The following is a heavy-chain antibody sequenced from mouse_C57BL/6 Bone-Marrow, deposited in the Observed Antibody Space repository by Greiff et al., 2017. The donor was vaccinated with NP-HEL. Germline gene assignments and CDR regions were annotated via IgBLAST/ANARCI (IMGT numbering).Heavy chain of an antibody. CDR3: ARNCDYGSSRYYFDY. CDR2: IWTGGGT. D-gene: IGHD1-1*01. Sequence: VMLVESGPGLVAPSQSLSITCTVSGFSLTSYAISWVRQPPGKGLEWLGVIWTGGGTNYNSALKSRLSISNDNSKSQGFLKMNSLQTDDTARYYCARNCDYGSSRYYFDYWGQGTTLTVSS. CDR1: GFSLTSYA. J-gene: IGHJ2*01. V-gene: IGHV2-9-1*01.